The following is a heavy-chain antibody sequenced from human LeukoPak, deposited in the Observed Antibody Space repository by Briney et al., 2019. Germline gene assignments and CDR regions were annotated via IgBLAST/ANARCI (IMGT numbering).Heavy chain of an antibody. Sequence: GGSLRLSCAASGFTFSSYSMNWVRQAPGKGREWVSSISSSSSYIYYADSVKGRFTISRDNAKNSLYLQMNSLRAEDTAVYYCARAATVTTENFDYWGQGTLVTVSS. CDR3: ARAATVTTENFDY. CDR1: GFTFSSYS. J-gene: IGHJ4*02. D-gene: IGHD4-17*01. CDR2: ISSSSSYI. V-gene: IGHV3-21*01.